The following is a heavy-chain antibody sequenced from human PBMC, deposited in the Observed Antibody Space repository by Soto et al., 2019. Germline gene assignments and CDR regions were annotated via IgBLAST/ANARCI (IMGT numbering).Heavy chain of an antibody. CDR2: INTDGTNT. Sequence: EVQLVESGGGLVQPGGSLRLSCAVSGFTFSRYWMHWFRQDPGNGLVWVSSINTDGTNTQYADSVRGRFTVSRDNAKNTVYLQMISLRSEDTAVYYCAKDLRWEQSDYWGQGTLVVVSS. D-gene: IGHD1-26*01. V-gene: IGHV3-74*03. CDR1: GFTFSRYW. CDR3: AKDLRWEQSDY. J-gene: IGHJ4*02.